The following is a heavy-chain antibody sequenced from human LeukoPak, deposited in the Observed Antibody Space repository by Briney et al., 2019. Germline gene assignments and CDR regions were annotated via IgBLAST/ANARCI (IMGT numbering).Heavy chain of an antibody. CDR3: AKTNGYYSD. CDR1: GFTFSSYG. D-gene: IGHD3-22*01. V-gene: IGHV3-23*01. Sequence: GGSLRLACAASGFTFSSYGMNWVRQAPGKGLEWVSGISGSGGTTYYADSVKGRFTISRDNSKNSLSLQVSSLRAEDTAVYYCAKTNGYYSDWGQGTLVTVSS. CDR2: ISGSGGTT. J-gene: IGHJ4*02.